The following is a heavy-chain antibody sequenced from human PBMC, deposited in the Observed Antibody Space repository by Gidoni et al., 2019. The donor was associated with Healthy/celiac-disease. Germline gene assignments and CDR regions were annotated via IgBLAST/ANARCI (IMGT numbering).Heavy chain of an antibody. D-gene: IGHD3-16*02. J-gene: IGHJ4*02. CDR3: AKDVAAYDYVWGSYRYFDY. V-gene: IGHV3-30*18. CDR2: ISYDGSNK. Sequence: QVQLVESGGGVVQPGRSLRLSCADSGFTFRSYGMHGVRKAPGKGLEWVAVISYDGSNKYYADSVKGRFTISRDNSKNTLYLQMNSLRAEDTAVYYCAKDVAAYDYVWGSYRYFDYWGQGTLVTVSS. CDR1: GFTFRSYG.